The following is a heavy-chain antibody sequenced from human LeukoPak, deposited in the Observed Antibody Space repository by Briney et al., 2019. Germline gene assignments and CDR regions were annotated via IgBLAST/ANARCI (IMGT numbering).Heavy chain of an antibody. CDR1: GFTFSSYG. V-gene: IGHV3-30*02. CDR3: ASHHSWELQGAFDY. Sequence: PGGSLRLSCAASGFTFSSYGMHWVRQAPGKGLEWVAFIRYDGSNKYYADSVKGRFTISRDNSKNTLYLQMNSLRAEDTAVYYCASHHSWELQGAFDYWGQGTLVTVSS. J-gene: IGHJ4*02. CDR2: IRYDGSNK. D-gene: IGHD1-26*01.